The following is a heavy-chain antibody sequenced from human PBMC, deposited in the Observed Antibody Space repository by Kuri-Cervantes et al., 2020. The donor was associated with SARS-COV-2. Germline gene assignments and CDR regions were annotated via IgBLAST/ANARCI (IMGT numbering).Heavy chain of an antibody. J-gene: IGHJ4*02. V-gene: IGHV3-9*01. CDR3: ARHTQGDN. CDR1: GFTFDDYA. Sequence: SLKISCAASGFTFDDYAMHWVRQAPGKGLEWVSGISWNSGSIGYADSVKGRFTISRDNAKNMLYLQMNSLRAEDTAVYYCARHTQGDNWGQGTLVTVSS. CDR2: ISWNSGSI.